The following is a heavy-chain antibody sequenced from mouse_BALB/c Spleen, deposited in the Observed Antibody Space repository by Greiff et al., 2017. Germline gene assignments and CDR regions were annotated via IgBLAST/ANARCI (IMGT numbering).Heavy chain of an antibody. CDR2: ILPGSGST. J-gene: IGHJ4*01. D-gene: IGHD2-4*01. CDR3: ARWPMITDAMDY. Sequence: QVQLQQSGAELMKPGASVKISCKATGYTFSSYWIEWVKQRPGHGLEWIGEILPGSGSTNYNEKFKGKATFTADTSSNTAYMQLSSLTSEDSAVYYCARWPMITDAMDYWGQGTSVTVSS. CDR1: GYTFSSYW. V-gene: IGHV1-9*01.